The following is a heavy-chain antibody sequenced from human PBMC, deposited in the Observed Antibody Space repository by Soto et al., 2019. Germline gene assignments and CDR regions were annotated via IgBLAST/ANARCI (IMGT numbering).Heavy chain of an antibody. Sequence: SETLSLTCAVSGISVSTSDYYWGWVRQPPGKGLDWIGNIYYSGSTFYNPSLRSRVTLSVDTSKNQFSLRLNSVTVADTAVYFCAGFVVPASRNSDFDYWGQGTLVTVSS. CDR1: GISVSTSDYY. V-gene: IGHV4-39*01. D-gene: IGHD2-15*01. CDR3: AGFVVPASRNSDFDY. J-gene: IGHJ4*02. CDR2: IYYSGST.